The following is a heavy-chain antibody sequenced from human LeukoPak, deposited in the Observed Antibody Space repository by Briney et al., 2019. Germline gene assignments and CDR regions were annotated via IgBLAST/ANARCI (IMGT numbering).Heavy chain of an antibody. J-gene: IGHJ6*02. Sequence: PSETLSLTCAVYGGSFSGYYWSWIRQPPGKGLEWIGEINHSGSTNYNPSLKSRVTISVDTSKNQFSLKLSSVTAADTAVYYCARGRCSSTSCYNYYYGMDVWGQGTTVTVSS. CDR3: ARGRCSSTSCYNYYYGMDV. CDR1: GGSFSGYY. CDR2: INHSGST. D-gene: IGHD2-2*02. V-gene: IGHV4-34*01.